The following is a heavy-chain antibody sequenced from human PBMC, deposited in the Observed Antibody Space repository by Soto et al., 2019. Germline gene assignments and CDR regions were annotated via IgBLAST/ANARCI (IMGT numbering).Heavy chain of an antibody. Sequence: PGESLKISCKGSGYSFTSYWIGWVRQMPGKGLEWMGIIYPGDSDTRYSPSFQGQVTISADKSISTAYLQWSSLKASDTAMYYCARRAVAGTLRSNWFDPWGQGTLVTVS. V-gene: IGHV5-51*01. D-gene: IGHD6-19*01. CDR3: ARRAVAGTLRSNWFDP. CDR1: GYSFTSYW. CDR2: IYPGDSDT. J-gene: IGHJ5*02.